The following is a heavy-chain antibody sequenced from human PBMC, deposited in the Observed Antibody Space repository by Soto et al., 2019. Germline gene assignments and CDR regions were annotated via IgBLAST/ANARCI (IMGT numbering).Heavy chain of an antibody. CDR2: IWYDGSNK. CDR3: VVGRDKGLFDY. D-gene: IGHD1-26*01. Sequence: GGSLRLSCAASGFTFSSYGMHWVRQAPGKGLEWVAVIWYDGSNKYYADSVKGRFTISRDNSKNTLYPQMNSLRAEDTAVYYCVVGRDKGLFDYWGQGTLVTVSS. J-gene: IGHJ4*02. CDR1: GFTFSSYG. V-gene: IGHV3-33*01.